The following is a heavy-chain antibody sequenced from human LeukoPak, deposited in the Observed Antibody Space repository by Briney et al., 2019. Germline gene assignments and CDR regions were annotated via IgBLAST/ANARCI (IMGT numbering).Heavy chain of an antibody. CDR1: GFTFSNAW. J-gene: IGHJ4*02. D-gene: IGHD3-22*01. Sequence: GGSLRLSCAASGFTFSNAWMSWVRQAPGKGLEWVGRIKSKTDGGTTDYAAPVRGTFTIARDESKHTLYLQMNSLKTADTDVYYCTTEPYYYDSSGYLLSFDSWGPGTLVTVSS. CDR3: TTEPYYYDSSGYLLSFDS. CDR2: IKSKTDGGTT. V-gene: IGHV3-15*01.